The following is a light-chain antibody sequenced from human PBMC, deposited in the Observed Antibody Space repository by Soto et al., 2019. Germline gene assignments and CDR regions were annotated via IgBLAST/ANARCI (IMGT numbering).Light chain of an antibody. Sequence: DIQMTQSPSTLSASVGDRVTITCRASQTISSRLAWYQQKPGKAPKLLIYKTSSLESGVPSSFSGSGSGTEFTLTISSLQPDDLGIYYCQHYDTYSPFGGGTKVEIK. CDR1: QTISSR. CDR2: KTS. V-gene: IGKV1-5*03. J-gene: IGKJ4*02. CDR3: QHYDTYSP.